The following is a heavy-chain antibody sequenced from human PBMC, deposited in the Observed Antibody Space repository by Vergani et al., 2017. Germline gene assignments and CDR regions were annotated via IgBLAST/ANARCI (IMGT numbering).Heavy chain of an antibody. CDR3: ARGSRAEGGSGPDK. V-gene: IGHV4-61*02. Sequence: QVQLQESGPGLVKPPQTLPLSCTVPGGPVRTSIGYYWIWIRQPAGKTLEWIGEIFSSGTTNYNPSFKNRVTMSVDTSKNQFSLKLNSVTAADTAVYYCARGSRAEGGSGPDKWGKGTPVTVSS. J-gene: IGHJ4*02. CDR2: IFSSGTT. CDR1: GGPVRTSIGYY. D-gene: IGHD6-13*01.